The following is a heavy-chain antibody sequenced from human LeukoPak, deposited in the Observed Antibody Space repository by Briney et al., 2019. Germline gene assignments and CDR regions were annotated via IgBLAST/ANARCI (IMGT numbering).Heavy chain of an antibody. CDR2: INPNSGGT. CDR3: ARDSSRKRSGYSYGTDY. V-gene: IGHV1-2*02. D-gene: IGHD5-18*01. CDR1: GYTFTGYY. Sequence: ASVKVSCKASGYTFTGYYMHWVRQAPGQGLEWMGWINPNSGGTNYAQKFQGRVTMTRDTSISTAYMELSRLRSDGTAVYYCARDSSRKRSGYSYGTDYWGQGTLVTVSS. J-gene: IGHJ4*02.